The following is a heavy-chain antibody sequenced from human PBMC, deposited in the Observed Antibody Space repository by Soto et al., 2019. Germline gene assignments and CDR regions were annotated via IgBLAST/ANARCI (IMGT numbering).Heavy chain of an antibody. J-gene: IGHJ3*02. CDR1: GYSISSSNW. D-gene: IGHD3-9*01. V-gene: IGHV4-28*03. CDR3: ARDQYYDILTGYYAGAFDI. CDR2: IYYSGST. Sequence: PSETLSLTCAVSGYSISSSNWWGWIRQPPGKGLEWIGYIYYSGSTNYNPSLKSRVTISVDTSKNQFSLKLSSVTAADTAVYYCARDQYYDILTGYYAGAFDIWGQGTMVIVSS.